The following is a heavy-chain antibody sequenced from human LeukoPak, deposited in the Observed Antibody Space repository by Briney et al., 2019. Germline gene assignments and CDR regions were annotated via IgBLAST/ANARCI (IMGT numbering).Heavy chain of an antibody. CDR2: INPDGRTI. J-gene: IGHJ4*02. D-gene: IGHD7-27*01. Sequence: GGSLRLSCAASGFTFSSYWMHWVRQAPGKGLVWVSRINPDGRTITYADSVVGRITISRDNAKNTLYLQMNSLRDEDTAVYYCARHEHWGIDYWGQGTLVTVSS. CDR1: GFTFSSYW. V-gene: IGHV3-74*03. CDR3: ARHEHWGIDY.